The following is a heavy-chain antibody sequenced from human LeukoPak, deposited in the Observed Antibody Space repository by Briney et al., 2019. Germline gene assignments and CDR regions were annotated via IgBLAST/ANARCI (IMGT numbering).Heavy chain of an antibody. D-gene: IGHD1-26*01. CDR1: GFTFSSYA. CDR3: AKDGPIVGYNWFDP. Sequence: GGSLRLSCAASGFTFSSYAMRWARQAPGKGLEWVSAISGSGGSTYYADSVKGRFTISRDNSKNTLYLQMNSLRAEDTAVYYCAKDGPIVGYNWFDPWGQGTLVTVSS. V-gene: IGHV3-23*01. J-gene: IGHJ5*02. CDR2: ISGSGGST.